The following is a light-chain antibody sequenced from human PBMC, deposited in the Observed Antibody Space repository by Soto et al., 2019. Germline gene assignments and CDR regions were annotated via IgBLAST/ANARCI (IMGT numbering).Light chain of an antibody. CDR3: QHGNT. Sequence: DIQMTQSPSSLSASVGDRVTITCQASQDISNYLNWYQQKPGKAPKLLIYDASNLETGVLSRFSGSGSGTDFTFTISSLQPEDIATYYCQHGNTFGGGTKVEIK. CDR1: QDISNY. J-gene: IGKJ4*01. CDR2: DAS. V-gene: IGKV1-33*01.